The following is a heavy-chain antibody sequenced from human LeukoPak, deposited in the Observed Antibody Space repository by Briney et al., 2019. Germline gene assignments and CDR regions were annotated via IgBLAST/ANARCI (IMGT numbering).Heavy chain of an antibody. CDR1: GGSISSSSYY. J-gene: IGHJ4*02. CDR2: IYYSGST. D-gene: IGHD6-13*01. CDR3: ARVHRLAGTLSKIDY. V-gene: IGHV4-39*07. Sequence: SETLSLTCTVSGGSISSSSYYWGWIRQPPGKGLEWIGSIYYSGSTYYNPSLKSRVTISVDTSKNQFSLKLSSVTAADTAVYYCARVHRLAGTLSKIDYWGQGTLVTVSS.